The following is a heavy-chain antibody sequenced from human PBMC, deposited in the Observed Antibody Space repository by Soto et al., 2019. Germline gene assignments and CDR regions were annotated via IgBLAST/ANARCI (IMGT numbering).Heavy chain of an antibody. V-gene: IGHV1-2*04. J-gene: IGHJ6*02. CDR2: INPKSGGT. CDR1: GYTFTCYY. Sequence: AGEKGACKPAGYTFTCYYRPGVRPPPRQIHDWLRRINPKSGGTSTAQKSQDWVTMTRDRSISTVYMELTRLRSDDTAVYFCARGHSTDRSTGVCSFFYNHEMDVWGQGTTVTVSS. D-gene: IGHD2-8*01. CDR3: ARGHSTDRSTGVCSFFYNHEMDV.